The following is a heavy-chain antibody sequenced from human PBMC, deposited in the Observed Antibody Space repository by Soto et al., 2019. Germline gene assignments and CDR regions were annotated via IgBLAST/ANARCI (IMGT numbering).Heavy chain of an antibody. V-gene: IGHV4-59*01. CDR1: GDSIGTYY. CDR2: VHYSGST. J-gene: IGHJ5*02. Sequence: ETLSLTCSVSGDSIGTYYWSWVRQPPGKGLEWLGFVHYSGSTHNNPSLKGRVTISVDMSKNQLSLKLRSVTAADTAVYYCARESEGGDLHDWFDPWGQGTLVTVSS. CDR3: ARESEGGDLHDWFDP. D-gene: IGHD3-16*01.